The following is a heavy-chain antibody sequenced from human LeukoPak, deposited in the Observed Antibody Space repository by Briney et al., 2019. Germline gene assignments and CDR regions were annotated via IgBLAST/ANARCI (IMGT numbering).Heavy chain of an antibody. D-gene: IGHD2-21*02. V-gene: IGHV3-21*01. Sequence: GGSLRLSCAASGFTFSSYSMNWVRQAPGKGLVWVSSISRGSASIYYADSLKGRVTISRDNAKNSLSLQMNSLRVEDTAVYYCARAPPYCGGDCSDWYFDLWGRGTLVTVSS. CDR1: GFTFSSYS. J-gene: IGHJ2*01. CDR3: ARAPPYCGGDCSDWYFDL. CDR2: ISRGSASI.